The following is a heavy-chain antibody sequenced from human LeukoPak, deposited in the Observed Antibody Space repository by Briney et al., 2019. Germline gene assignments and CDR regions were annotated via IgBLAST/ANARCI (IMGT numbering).Heavy chain of an antibody. CDR2: ITTNGGST. Sequence: GGSLRLSCAASGFTFSNYTVHWVRQAPGKGLEYVSTITTNGGSTYYANSVKGRFTISRDISKNTLFLQMDSLRAEDMAVYYCARAHSSSWYDPSDYWGQGTLVTVSS. D-gene: IGHD6-13*01. CDR1: GFTFSNYT. CDR3: ARAHSSSWYDPSDY. J-gene: IGHJ4*02. V-gene: IGHV3-64*01.